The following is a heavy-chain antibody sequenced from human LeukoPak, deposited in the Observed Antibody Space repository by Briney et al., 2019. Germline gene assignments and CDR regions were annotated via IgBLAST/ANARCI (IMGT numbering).Heavy chain of an antibody. J-gene: IGHJ5*02. CDR2: INPNSGGT. CDR3: ARDKAARRGSWFDP. CDR1: GYTFTGYY. D-gene: IGHD6-6*01. Sequence: ASVKVSCKASGYTFTGYYMHWVRQAPGQGLEWMGWINPNSGGTNYAQKFQGRVTMTRDTSISTAYMELSRLRSDDTAVYYCARDKAARRGSWFDPWGQGTLVTVSS. V-gene: IGHV1-2*02.